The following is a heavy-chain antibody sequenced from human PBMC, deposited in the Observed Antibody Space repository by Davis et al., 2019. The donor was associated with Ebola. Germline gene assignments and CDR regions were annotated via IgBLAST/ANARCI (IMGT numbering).Heavy chain of an antibody. V-gene: IGHV1-18*01. Sequence: ASVKVSCKASGYTFSSYGISWVRQAPGQGLECMGWISAYNGNTNYAQKLQGRVTMTTDTSTSTAYMELRRLRSDDTAVYYCARAPSVAAALNYYGMDVWGQGTTVTVSS. CDR1: GYTFSSYG. CDR2: ISAYNGNT. CDR3: ARAPSVAAALNYYGMDV. J-gene: IGHJ6*02. D-gene: IGHD6-13*01.